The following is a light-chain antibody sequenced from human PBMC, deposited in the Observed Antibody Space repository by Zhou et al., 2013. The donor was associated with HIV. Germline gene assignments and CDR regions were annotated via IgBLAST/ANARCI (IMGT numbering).Light chain of an antibody. CDR1: QSIDTY. V-gene: IGKV3-15*01. CDR2: DAS. J-gene: IGKJ4*01. CDR3: QQYAFSHPT. Sequence: EVLMTQSPVTLSVSPGARATLSCRASQSIDTYLAWYQQRPGQPPRLLIYDASTRATGIPARFSGSGSGTDFNLTIERLEPEDFALYYCQQYAFSHPTFGGGTE.